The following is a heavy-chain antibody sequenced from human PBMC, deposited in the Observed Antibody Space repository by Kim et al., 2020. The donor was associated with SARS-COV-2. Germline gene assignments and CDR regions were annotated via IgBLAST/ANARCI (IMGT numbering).Heavy chain of an antibody. Sequence: GGSLRLSCAASGFTFSDHYMDWVRQSPGKGLEWVGRTRNKRNSYSTEYAASVKGRFTISRDESKNSLYLQINSLKTEDTAVYYCVRIGSLYYYGMDVWGQGTTVTVSS. CDR1: GFTFSDHY. D-gene: IGHD3-10*01. CDR2: TRNKRNSYST. J-gene: IGHJ6*02. V-gene: IGHV3-72*01. CDR3: VRIGSLYYYGMDV.